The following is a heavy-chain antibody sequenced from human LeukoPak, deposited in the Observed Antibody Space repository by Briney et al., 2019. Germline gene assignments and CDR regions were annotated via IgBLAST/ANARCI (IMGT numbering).Heavy chain of an antibody. CDR3: AKPVVVVPAATNNWFDP. CDR1: GFTFSSYT. CDR2: IRYDGSNK. D-gene: IGHD2-2*01. Sequence: GGSLRLSCAASGFTFSSYTMNWVHQAPGKGLEWVAFIRYDGSNKYYADSVKGRFTISRDNSKNTLYLQMNSLRAEDTAVYYCAKPVVVVPAATNNWFDPWGQGTLVTVSS. V-gene: IGHV3-30*02. J-gene: IGHJ5*02.